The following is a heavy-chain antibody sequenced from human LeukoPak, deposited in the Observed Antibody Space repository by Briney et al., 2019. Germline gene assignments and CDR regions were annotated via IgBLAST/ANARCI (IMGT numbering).Heavy chain of an antibody. Sequence: ASVKVSCKASGNTFTGYYMHWVRQAPGQGLEWMGWINPNSGGTNYAQKFQGRVTMTRDTSISTAYMELSRLRSDDTAVYYCARRREKMGATPFWYWGQGTLVTVSS. CDR3: ARRREKMGATPFWY. V-gene: IGHV1-2*02. D-gene: IGHD1-26*01. CDR1: GNTFTGYY. CDR2: INPNSGGT. J-gene: IGHJ4*02.